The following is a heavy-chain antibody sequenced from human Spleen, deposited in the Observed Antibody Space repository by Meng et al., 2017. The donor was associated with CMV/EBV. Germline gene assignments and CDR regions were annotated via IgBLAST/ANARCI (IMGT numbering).Heavy chain of an antibody. CDR3: ARAGGHIAAAGNTYDY. Sequence: SGYTFTGYYRHWVRQAPGQGLEWMGRINPNSGGTNYAQKFQGRVTMTRDTSISTAYMELSRLRSDDTAVYYCARAGGHIAAAGNTYDYWGQGTLVTVSS. CDR1: GYTFTGYY. J-gene: IGHJ4*02. CDR2: INPNSGGT. V-gene: IGHV1-2*06. D-gene: IGHD6-13*01.